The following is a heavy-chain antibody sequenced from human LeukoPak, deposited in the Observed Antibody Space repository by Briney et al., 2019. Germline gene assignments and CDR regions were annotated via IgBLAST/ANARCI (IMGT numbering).Heavy chain of an antibody. CDR3: ASVDSYGFNGVDY. Sequence: GASVKVSCKASGYTLTGYYMHWVRQAPGQGLEWMGRINPNSGGTNYAQKFQGRVTMTRDTSISTAYMELSRLRSDDTAVYYCASVDSYGFNGVDYWGQGTLVTVSS. J-gene: IGHJ4*02. CDR2: INPNSGGT. V-gene: IGHV1-2*06. D-gene: IGHD5-18*01. CDR1: GYTLTGYY.